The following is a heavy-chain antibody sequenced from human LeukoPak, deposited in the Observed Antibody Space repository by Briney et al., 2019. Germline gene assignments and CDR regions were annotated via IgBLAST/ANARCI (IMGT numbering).Heavy chain of an antibody. D-gene: IGHD2-2*02. CDR3: AKLGYCSSTSCYMNWSDP. J-gene: IGHJ5*02. V-gene: IGHV3-23*01. CDR1: GFTFSSYA. Sequence: GGSLRLSCAASGFTFSSYAMSWVRQAPGKGLEWVSAISGSGGSTYYADSVKGRFTISRDNSKNTLYLQMNSLRAEDTAVYYCAKLGYCSSTSCYMNWSDPWGQGTLVTVSS. CDR2: ISGSGGST.